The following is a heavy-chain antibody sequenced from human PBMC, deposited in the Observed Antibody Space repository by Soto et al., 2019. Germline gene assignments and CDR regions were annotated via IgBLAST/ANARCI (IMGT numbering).Heavy chain of an antibody. V-gene: IGHV3-7*01. Sequence: EMQLVESGGGLVQPGGSLRLSCVASGFTFSIHRMNWVRQAPGKGLEWVANLNQGGSKKYYVDSVKGRFTISRDNAKNSLYLQMNSLRAEDTAVYYCAGGEYWGQGTLLTVSS. CDR2: LNQGGSKK. CDR3: AGGEY. J-gene: IGHJ4*02. CDR1: GFTFSIHR.